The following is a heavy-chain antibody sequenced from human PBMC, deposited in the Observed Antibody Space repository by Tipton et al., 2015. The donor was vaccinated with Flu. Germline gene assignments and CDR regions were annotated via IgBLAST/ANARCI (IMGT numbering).Heavy chain of an antibody. CDR1: GGSISSDSYY. Sequence: TLSLTCTVSGGSISSDSYYWSWIRQPAGKGLEWIGRIYTSGSTNYNPSLKSRVTISVDTSKNQFSLKLNSVTAADTAVYYCARDDGDYGLGSYHYYYGMDVWGQGTTVTVSS. CDR2: IYTSGST. J-gene: IGHJ6*02. V-gene: IGHV4-61*02. CDR3: ARDDGDYGLGSYHYYYGMDV. D-gene: IGHD3-10*01.